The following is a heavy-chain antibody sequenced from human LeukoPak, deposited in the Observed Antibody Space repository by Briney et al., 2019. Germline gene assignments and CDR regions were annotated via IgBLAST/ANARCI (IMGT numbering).Heavy chain of an antibody. Sequence: ASVKVSCKASGYTFTSYGISWVRQAPGQGLEWMGWISAYNGNTNYAQKLQGRVTMATDTSTSTAYMELRSLRSDDTAVYYCARFKPFPILYCSSTSCYDAFDIWGQGTMVTVSS. J-gene: IGHJ3*02. CDR3: ARFKPFPILYCSSTSCYDAFDI. D-gene: IGHD2-2*01. CDR2: ISAYNGNT. V-gene: IGHV1-18*01. CDR1: GYTFTSYG.